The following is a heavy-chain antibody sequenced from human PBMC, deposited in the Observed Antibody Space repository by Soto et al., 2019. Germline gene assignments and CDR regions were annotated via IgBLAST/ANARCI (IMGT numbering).Heavy chain of an antibody. V-gene: IGHV1-46*01. Sequence: ASVKVSCKASGYTFTSYYIHWVRQTPGQGLEWMGIFNPTGDTASYAQKLQGRVTMTRDTSTGTAYMELGSLRSEDTAVYYCARGGRIVDTGIGYYYYHAMDVWGQGTTVTVSS. CDR1: GYTFTSYY. D-gene: IGHD5-18*01. CDR3: ARGGRIVDTGIGYYYYHAMDV. CDR2: FNPTGDTA. J-gene: IGHJ6*02.